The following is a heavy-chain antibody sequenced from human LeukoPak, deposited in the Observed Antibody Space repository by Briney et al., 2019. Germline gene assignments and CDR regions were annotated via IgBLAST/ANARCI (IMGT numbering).Heavy chain of an antibody. CDR1: GGSISSYY. CDR3: ARSRPYSSGWYFDY. CDR2: IYTSGST. D-gene: IGHD6-19*01. V-gene: IGHV4-4*08. Sequence: SETLSLTCSVSGGSISSYYWNWIRQSPGRGLEWIGYIYTSGSTNYNPSLKSRVTMSVDTSKNQFSLKLSSVTAADTAVYYCARSRPYSSGWYFDYWGQGTLVTVSS. J-gene: IGHJ4*02.